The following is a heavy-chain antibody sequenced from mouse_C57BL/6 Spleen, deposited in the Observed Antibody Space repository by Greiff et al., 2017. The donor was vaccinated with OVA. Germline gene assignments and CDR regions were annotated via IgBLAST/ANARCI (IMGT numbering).Heavy chain of an antibody. CDR3: ARYYYGSSSDY. D-gene: IGHD1-1*01. Sequence: QVQLQQPGAELVKPGASVKLSCKASGYTFTSYWMHWVKQRPGQGLEWIGMIHPNSGSTNYNEKFKSKATLTVDKSSSTAYMQLSSLTSEDAAVYYCARYYYGSSSDYWGKGTTLTVSS. V-gene: IGHV1-64*01. CDR1: GYTFTSYW. CDR2: IHPNSGST. J-gene: IGHJ2*01.